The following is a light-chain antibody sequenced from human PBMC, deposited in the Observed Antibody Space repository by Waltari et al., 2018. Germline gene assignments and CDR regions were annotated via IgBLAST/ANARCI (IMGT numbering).Light chain of an antibody. CDR3: QQLNSYPPFT. CDR1: QGISSY. J-gene: IGKJ3*01. CDR2: AAS. Sequence: DIQLTQSPSFLSASVGDIVTITCRPSQGISSYLAWYQQKPGKAPKLLIYAASTLQSGVPSRFSGSGSGTEFTLTISSLQPEDFATYYCQQLNSYPPFTFGPGTKVDIK. V-gene: IGKV1-9*01.